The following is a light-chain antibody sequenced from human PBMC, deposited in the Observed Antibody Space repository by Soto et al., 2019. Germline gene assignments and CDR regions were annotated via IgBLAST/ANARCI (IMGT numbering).Light chain of an antibody. CDR1: QDISNY. Sequence: DIQMTQSPSSLSASVGDRVTITCQSSQDISNYLNWYQQKLGKAPKLLIYDASNLETVVPSRFSGSGSGTDFTFTISSLQPEDIATYYCQQYDNLLQITFGHGTRLEIK. CDR2: DAS. J-gene: IGKJ5*01. V-gene: IGKV1-33*01. CDR3: QQYDNLLQIT.